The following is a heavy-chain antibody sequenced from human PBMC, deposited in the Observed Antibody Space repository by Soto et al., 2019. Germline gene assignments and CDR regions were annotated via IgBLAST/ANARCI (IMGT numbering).Heavy chain of an antibody. CDR3: AKDIISSGWYKGVDH. Sequence: VQLVESGGDSVQPGRSLRLSCSISGFTFDDYAMHWVRQRPGKGLEWVASISWNSNRRDYAGSVKGQFIISRDNAKNSLDLQMNSLRPEDTAIYYCAKDIISSGWYKGVDHCGQGTLVTVSS. J-gene: IGHJ4*02. V-gene: IGHV3-9*01. CDR1: GFTFDDYA. D-gene: IGHD6-19*01. CDR2: ISWNSNRR.